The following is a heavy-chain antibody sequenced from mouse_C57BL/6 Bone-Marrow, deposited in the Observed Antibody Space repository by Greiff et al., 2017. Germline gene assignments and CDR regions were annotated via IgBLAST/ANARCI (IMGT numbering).Heavy chain of an antibody. CDR2: ILPGSGST. D-gene: IGHD1-1*01. CDR3: ARERITTVVGGGYFDV. CDR1: GYTFTGYW. J-gene: IGHJ1*03. Sequence: VKLMESGAELMKPGASVKLSCKATGYTFTGYWIEWVKQRPGHGLEWIGEILPGSGSTNYNEKFKGKATFTADTSSNTAYMQLSSLTTEDSAIYYCARERITTVVGGGYFDVWGTGTTVTVSS. V-gene: IGHV1-9*01.